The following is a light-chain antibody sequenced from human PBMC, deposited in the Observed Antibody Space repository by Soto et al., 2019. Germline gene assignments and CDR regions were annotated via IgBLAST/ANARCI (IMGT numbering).Light chain of an antibody. J-gene: IGKJ5*01. CDR3: QQYDNWPPT. CDR2: GAS. V-gene: IGKV3-15*01. Sequence: EIVMTQSPATLSVSPGERATLSCRASQSVSSNLAWYQQTPGQAPRLLIYGASTRATGIPARFSGSGSGTEFTLTINSLQSEDFAVYYCQQYDNWPPTLGQATRLEIK. CDR1: QSVSSN.